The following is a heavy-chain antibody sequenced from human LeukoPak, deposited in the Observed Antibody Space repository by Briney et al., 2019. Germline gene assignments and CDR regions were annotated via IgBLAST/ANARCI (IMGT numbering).Heavy chain of an antibody. V-gene: IGHV5-10-1*01. D-gene: IGHD6-19*01. CDR2: IDPSDSYT. CDR3: ARQCEWVAGRAFDI. CDR1: GYSFTSYW. J-gene: IGHJ3*02. Sequence: GESLNISCQGSGYSFTSYWISWVRQMPGQGLEWMGRIDPSDSYTNYSPSFQGHVTISADKSISTAYLQWSSLKASDTAFYYCARQCEWVAGRAFDIWGQGTMVTVSS.